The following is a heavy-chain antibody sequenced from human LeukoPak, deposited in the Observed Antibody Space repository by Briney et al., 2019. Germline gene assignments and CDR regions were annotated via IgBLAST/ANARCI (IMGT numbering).Heavy chain of an antibody. CDR2: IYYSVTT. D-gene: IGHD3-3*01. Sequence: KPSETLSLTCTVSGGSISSYYWSWTRQPPGKGLEWIGSIYYSVTTYYNPSLKSRVTISVDPSKNQFSLKLSSVTAADTAVYYCGRGGGRFFAGSSRVFFYSGGQGPLVPFSS. V-gene: IGHV4-59*08. CDR1: GGSISSYY. CDR3: GRGGGRFFAGSSRVFFYS. J-gene: IGHJ4*02.